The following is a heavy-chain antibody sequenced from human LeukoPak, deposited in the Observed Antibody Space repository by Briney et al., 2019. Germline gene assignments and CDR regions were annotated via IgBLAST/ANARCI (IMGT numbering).Heavy chain of an antibody. D-gene: IGHD5-18*01. CDR1: GGSINSGIYH. V-gene: IGHV4-61*02. Sequence: SETPSLTCTVSGGSINSGIYHWSWIRQPAGKGLEWIGRIYSSGSTNYNPSLKSRVTISLDTSKNQFSLKLSSVTAADTAVYYCARGRGYSYGNWYFDLWGRGTLVTVSS. J-gene: IGHJ2*01. CDR3: ARGRGYSYGNWYFDL. CDR2: IYSSGST.